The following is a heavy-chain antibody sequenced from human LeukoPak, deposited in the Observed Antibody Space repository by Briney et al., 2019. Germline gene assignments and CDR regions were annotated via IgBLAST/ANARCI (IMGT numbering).Heavy chain of an antibody. D-gene: IGHD3-3*01. CDR1: GYTFTSYY. J-gene: IGHJ5*02. Sequence: ASVKVSCKASGYTFTSYYMHWVRQAPGQGLEWMGIINPSGGSTSYAQKFQGRVTMTRDTSTSTVYMELSSLRSEDTAVYYCARDPVEGRIKDFGVVIIRWFDPWGQGTLVTVSS. CDR2: INPSGGST. CDR3: ARDPVEGRIKDFGVVIIRWFDP. V-gene: IGHV1-46*01.